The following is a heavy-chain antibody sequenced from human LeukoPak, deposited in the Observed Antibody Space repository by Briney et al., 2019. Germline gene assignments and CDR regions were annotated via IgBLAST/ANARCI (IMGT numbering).Heavy chain of an antibody. V-gene: IGHV3-74*01. CDR1: GFIFRDHS. D-gene: IGHD1-26*01. CDR2: INPDGST. CDR3: VRALGGSDDY. Sequence: PGGSLRLSCAASGFIFRDHSMHWARQIPGKGLVWASRINPDGSTNYADSVKGRFTISRDNAKSTLYLQMRSLSVDASSLYFCVRALGGSDDYWGQGTLVTVSS. J-gene: IGHJ4*02.